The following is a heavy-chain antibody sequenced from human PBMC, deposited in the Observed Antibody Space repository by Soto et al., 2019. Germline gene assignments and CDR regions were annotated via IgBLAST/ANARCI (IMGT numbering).Heavy chain of an antibody. CDR3: ARGGRLLEWSSMRGGMDV. V-gene: IGHV1-18*04. Sequence: ASVKVSCKASGYTFTSYGISWVRQAPGQGLEWMGWISAYNGNTNYAQKLQGRVTMTTDTSTSTAYMELRSLRSDDTAVYYCARGGRLLEWSSMRGGMDVWGQGTTVTVSS. CDR2: ISAYNGNT. J-gene: IGHJ6*02. D-gene: IGHD3-3*01. CDR1: GYTFTSYG.